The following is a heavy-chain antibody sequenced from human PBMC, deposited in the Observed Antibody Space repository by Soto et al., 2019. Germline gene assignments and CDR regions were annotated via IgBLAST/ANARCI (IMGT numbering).Heavy chain of an antibody. V-gene: IGHV4-30-2*01. D-gene: IGHD6-19*01. CDR3: AGMPYTSGLRFDP. CDR1: GDSYSISTFS. Sequence: LSLTCNMSGDSYSISTFSWSWIRQPPGKALQWIGFIYQSGVTSYNPSLASRVSISLDRSNNQCSLKLKSVTAADTAVYFCAGMPYTSGLRFDPWGPGTLVTVSS. J-gene: IGHJ5*02. CDR2: IYQSGVT.